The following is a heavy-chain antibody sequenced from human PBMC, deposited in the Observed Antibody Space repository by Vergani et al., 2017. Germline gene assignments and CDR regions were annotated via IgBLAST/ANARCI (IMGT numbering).Heavy chain of an antibody. D-gene: IGHD2-8*01. J-gene: IGHJ4*02. CDR3: ASSEIGYCTNGVCYTFDY. CDR2: IIPILGIA. Sequence: QVQLVQSGAEVKKPGASVKVSCKASGGTFSSYAISWVRQAPGQGLEWMGRIIPILGIANDAQKFQGRVTITADKSTSTAYMELSSLRSEDTAVYYCASSEIGYCTNGVCYTFDYWGQGTLVTVSS. CDR1: GGTFSSYA. V-gene: IGHV1-69*04.